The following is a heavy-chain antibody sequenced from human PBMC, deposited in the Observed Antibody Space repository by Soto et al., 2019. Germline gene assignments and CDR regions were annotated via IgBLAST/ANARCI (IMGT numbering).Heavy chain of an antibody. D-gene: IGHD1-26*01. CDR2: ISAYNGNT. CDR3: ARDGSYYPYYYYGMDV. CDR1: GYTFTSYG. V-gene: IGHV1-18*01. J-gene: IGHJ6*02. Sequence: ASVKVSCKASGYTFTSYGISWVRQAPGQGLEWMGWISAYNGNTNYAQKLQGRVTMTTDTSTSTAYMALRSLRSDDTAVYYCARDGSYYPYYYYGMDVWGQGTTVTVSS.